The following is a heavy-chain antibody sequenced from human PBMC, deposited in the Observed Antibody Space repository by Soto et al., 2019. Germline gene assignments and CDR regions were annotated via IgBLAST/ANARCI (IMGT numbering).Heavy chain of an antibody. CDR1: GFTFSSYW. V-gene: IGHV3-74*01. CDR3: ARDVHLQSFDY. J-gene: IGHJ4*02. CDR2: INNDGSRT. Sequence: EAHLVESGGGLVQPGGSLRLSCVGSGFTFSSYWMHWVRQDPGKGLVWVSCINNDGSRTRYADSVKGRFTISRDNAKNTLYLQMNRLRAEDTAVYYCARDVHLQSFDYWGQGSLVTVSS.